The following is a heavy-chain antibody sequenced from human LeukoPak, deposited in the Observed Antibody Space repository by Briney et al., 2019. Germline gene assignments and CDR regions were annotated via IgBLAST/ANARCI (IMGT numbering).Heavy chain of an antibody. CDR3: ARGPGTYYYDSSGYYYYDY. CDR1: GGSISGGGYY. V-gene: IGHV4-31*03. D-gene: IGHD3-22*01. CDR2: IYYSGST. Sequence: SETLSLTCTVSGGSISGGGYYWSWIRQHPGKGLEWIGYIYYSGSTYYNPSLKSRVTISVDTSKNQFSLKLSSVTAADTAVYYCARGPGTYYYDSSGYYYYDYWGQGTLVTVSS. J-gene: IGHJ4*02.